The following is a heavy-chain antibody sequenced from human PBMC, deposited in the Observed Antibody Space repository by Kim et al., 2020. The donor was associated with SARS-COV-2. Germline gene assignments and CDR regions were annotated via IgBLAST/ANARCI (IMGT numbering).Heavy chain of an antibody. D-gene: IGHD3-10*01. CDR3: ARGYYGSGSYYHDY. Sequence: NPSLKSRVTISVDTAKNQFSLKLSSVTAADTAVYYCARGYYGSGSYYHDYWGQGTLVTVSS. J-gene: IGHJ4*02. V-gene: IGHV4-39*07.